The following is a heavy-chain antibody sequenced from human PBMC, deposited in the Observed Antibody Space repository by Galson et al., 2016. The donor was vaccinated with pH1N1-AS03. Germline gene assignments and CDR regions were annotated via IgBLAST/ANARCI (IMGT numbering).Heavy chain of an antibody. CDR1: GFTFGNFA. CDR3: VRGSGYYFDS. J-gene: IGHJ4*02. V-gene: IGHV3-33*08. D-gene: IGHD3-3*01. CDR2: NRYYGSSE. Sequence: SLRLSCAASGFTFGNFAMHWVRQAPGKGLEWVGINRYYGSSEYYGDSMKGRISISRDNSQNTISLQMNSLRVEDTAVYYCVRGSGYYFDSWGQGTLVIVSS.